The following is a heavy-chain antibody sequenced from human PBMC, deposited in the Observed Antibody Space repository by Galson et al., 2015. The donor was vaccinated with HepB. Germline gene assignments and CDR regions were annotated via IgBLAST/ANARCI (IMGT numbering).Heavy chain of an antibody. Sequence: SLRLSCAASGFTFSSYSMNWVRQAPGKGLEWVSSISSSSSYIYYADSVKGRFTISRDNAKNSLYLQMNSLRAEDTAVYYCARGLGSAWELPITDAFDIWGQGTMVTVSS. CDR2: ISSSSSYI. D-gene: IGHD1-26*01. V-gene: IGHV3-21*01. J-gene: IGHJ3*02. CDR1: GFTFSSYS. CDR3: ARGLGSAWELPITDAFDI.